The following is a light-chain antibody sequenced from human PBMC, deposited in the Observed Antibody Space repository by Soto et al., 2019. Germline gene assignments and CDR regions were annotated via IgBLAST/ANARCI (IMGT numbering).Light chain of an antibody. CDR3: VLYMGSGKEV. J-gene: IGLJ2*01. CDR1: SGSVSTSYY. Sequence: QTVVTQEPSFSVSPGGTVTLTCGLSSGSVSTSYYPSWYQQTPGQAPRTLIYSTNTRSSGVPDRFSGSILGNKAALTITGAQADDESDYYCVLYMGSGKEVFGGGTKVTVL. V-gene: IGLV8-61*01. CDR2: STN.